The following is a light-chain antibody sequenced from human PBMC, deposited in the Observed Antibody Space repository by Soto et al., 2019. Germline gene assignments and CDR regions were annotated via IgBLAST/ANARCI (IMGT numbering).Light chain of an antibody. J-gene: IGLJ2*01. CDR1: TSNIGAGYD. CDR2: GNS. CDR3: QSYDSSRSGVV. Sequence: QSVLTQPPSVSGAPGQRVTISCSGSTSNIGAGYDVHWYQQLPGTAPNLLIYGNSNRPSGVPDRFSGSTSGTSAALAITGLQAEEEADDYCQSYDSSRSGVVFGGGTKLTVL. V-gene: IGLV1-40*01.